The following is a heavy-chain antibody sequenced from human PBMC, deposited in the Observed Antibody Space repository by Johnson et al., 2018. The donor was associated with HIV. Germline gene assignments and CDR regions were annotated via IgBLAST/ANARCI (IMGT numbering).Heavy chain of an antibody. D-gene: IGHD3-22*01. CDR2: ISGSGGST. J-gene: IGHJ3*01. V-gene: IGHV3-66*02. CDR1: GFSVSSNY. CDR3: AIPYYYDSGAYH. Sequence: VQLVESGGGLVQPGGSLRLSCAASGFSVSSNYMSWVRQAPGKGLEWVSVISGSGGSTYYADSVKGRFTISRDNSKNTLYLQMGSLRAEDMAVYYCAIPYYYDSGAYHWGQGTLVTVSS.